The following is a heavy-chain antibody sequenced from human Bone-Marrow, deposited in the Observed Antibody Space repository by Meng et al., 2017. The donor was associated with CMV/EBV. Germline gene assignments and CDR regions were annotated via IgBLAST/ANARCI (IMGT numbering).Heavy chain of an antibody. V-gene: IGHV4-61*01. CDR3: AKVDYDFWSSYWRLDP. CDR1: GCSVSSGSYY. J-gene: IGHJ5*02. Sequence: SEILSLTCPVPGCSVSSGSYYWSWIRQPPGKGLEWIGYIYYSGSTNYNPSLKSRVTISVDTSKNQFSLKSSSVTAADPAVYYCAKVDYDFWSSYWRLDPWGQGTLVTVSS. CDR2: IYYSGST. D-gene: IGHD3-3*01.